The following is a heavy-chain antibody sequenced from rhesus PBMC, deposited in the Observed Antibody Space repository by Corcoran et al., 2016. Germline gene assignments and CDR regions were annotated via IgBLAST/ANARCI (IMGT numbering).Heavy chain of an antibody. Sequence: QVQLQESGPGLVKPSETLSLTCAVSGYSISSGYYWGWIRQPPGKGLEYIGYISGSSGGTYYNPSLKSRGNITKDTSKNQFSLKLSSVTAADTAVYYCASPFTAAGGYWGQGVLVTVSS. J-gene: IGHJ4*01. CDR3: ASPFTAAGGY. D-gene: IGHD6-25*01. V-gene: IGHV4-99*01. CDR1: GYSISSGYY. CDR2: ISGSSGGT.